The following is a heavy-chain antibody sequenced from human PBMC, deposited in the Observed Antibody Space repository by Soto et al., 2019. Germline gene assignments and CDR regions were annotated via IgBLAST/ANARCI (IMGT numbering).Heavy chain of an antibody. Sequence: PSETLSLTCTVSGCSINNYYWSWIRQPPGKGLEWVGYSYYSGSTNYNPSLKSRVTISVDTSRNQFSLKLSSVTAADSPVYYCAMCGRRTGYFYGVDVWAQGARSQSP. V-gene: IGHV4-59*03. CDR3: AMCGRRTGYFYGVDV. J-gene: IGHJ6*02. D-gene: IGHD1-1*01. CDR2: SYYSGST. CDR1: GCSINNYY.